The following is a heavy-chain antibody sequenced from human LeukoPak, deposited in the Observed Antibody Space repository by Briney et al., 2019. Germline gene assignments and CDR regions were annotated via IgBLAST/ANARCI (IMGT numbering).Heavy chain of an antibody. Sequence: ASVKVSCKASGYTFTGYYMHWVRQAPGQGLEWMGWINPNSGVTNYAQKFQGRVTMTSDTSISTAYMELSRLRFDDTAVYYCARPRDYGDYDAFDIWGQGTMVTVS. CDR3: ARPRDYGDYDAFDI. J-gene: IGHJ3*02. D-gene: IGHD4-17*01. CDR2: INPNSGVT. CDR1: GYTFTGYY. V-gene: IGHV1-2*02.